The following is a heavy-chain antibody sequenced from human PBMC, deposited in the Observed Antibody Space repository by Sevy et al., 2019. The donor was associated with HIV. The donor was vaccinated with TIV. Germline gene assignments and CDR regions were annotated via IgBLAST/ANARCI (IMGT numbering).Heavy chain of an antibody. D-gene: IGHD2-2*01. CDR2: ISGSGGST. Sequence: GGSLRLSCAASGFTFSSYAMSWVRQAPGKGLEWVSGISGSGGSTYYADSVKGRFTISRDNSKNTLYLQMNSLRAEDTAVYYCAKGSELLGYCSSTSCSNYYYYGMDVWGQGTTVTVSS. J-gene: IGHJ6*02. CDR1: GFTFSSYA. CDR3: AKGSELLGYCSSTSCSNYYYYGMDV. V-gene: IGHV3-23*01.